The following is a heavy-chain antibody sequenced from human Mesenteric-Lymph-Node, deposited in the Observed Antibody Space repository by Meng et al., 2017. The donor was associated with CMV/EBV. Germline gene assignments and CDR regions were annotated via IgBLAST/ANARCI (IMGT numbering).Heavy chain of an antibody. CDR3: ARVDPTTSYCSSTSCLIFDY. J-gene: IGHJ4*02. Sequence: SETLSLTCTVSGGSISSSSYYWGWTRQPPGKGLEWIGSIYYSGSTYYNPSLKSRVTISVDTSKNQFSLKLSSVTAADTAVYYCARVDPTTSYCSSTSCLIFDYWGQGTLVTVSS. CDR1: GGSISSSSYY. D-gene: IGHD2-2*01. V-gene: IGHV4-39*07. CDR2: IYYSGST.